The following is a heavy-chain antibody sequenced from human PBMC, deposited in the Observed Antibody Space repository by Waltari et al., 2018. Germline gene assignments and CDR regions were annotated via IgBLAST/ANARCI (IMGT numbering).Heavy chain of an antibody. Sequence: QVQLHQWGAGRLQPSKTLSLTCAVYGVSFRGYYWGWIRQPPGKGLEWIAEINHAGNTNYNPSLRGRVTLSEDASKNQFSLKLSSMTAADTAVYYCVRLEDCTGPGGNCYSGEIFAMDVWGQGTTVTVSS. J-gene: IGHJ6*02. D-gene: IGHD2-15*01. CDR1: GVSFRGYY. CDR3: VRLEDCTGPGGNCYSGEIFAMDV. CDR2: INHAGNT. V-gene: IGHV4-34*01.